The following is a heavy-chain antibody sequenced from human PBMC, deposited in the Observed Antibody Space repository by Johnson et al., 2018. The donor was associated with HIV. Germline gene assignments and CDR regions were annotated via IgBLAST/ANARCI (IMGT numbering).Heavy chain of an antibody. V-gene: IGHV3-9*01. J-gene: IGHJ3*02. D-gene: IGHD6-6*01. CDR1: GFTFSSYG. CDR3: AKGRSEYSSPIGAFDI. Sequence: VQLVESGGGVVQPGGSLRLSCAASGFTFSSYGMHWVRQAPGKGLEWVSGISWNSGSIGYADSVKGRFTISRDNAKNSPYLQMNSLRAEDTALYYCAKGRSEYSSPIGAFDIWGQGTMVTVSS. CDR2: ISWNSGSI.